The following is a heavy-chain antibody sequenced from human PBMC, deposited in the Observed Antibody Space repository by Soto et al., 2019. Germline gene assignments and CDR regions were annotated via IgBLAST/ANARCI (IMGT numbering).Heavy chain of an antibody. CDR2: ISAYNGNT. J-gene: IGHJ6*02. CDR3: ARVAYCDFWSGPQYGMDV. V-gene: IGHV1-18*01. D-gene: IGHD3-3*01. Sequence: GASVKVSCKASGYTFTSYGISWVRQAPGQGLEWMGWISAYNGNTNYAQKLQGRVTMTTDTSTSTAYMELRSLRSDDTAVYYCARVAYCDFWSGPQYGMDVWGQGTTVTVSS. CDR1: GYTFTSYG.